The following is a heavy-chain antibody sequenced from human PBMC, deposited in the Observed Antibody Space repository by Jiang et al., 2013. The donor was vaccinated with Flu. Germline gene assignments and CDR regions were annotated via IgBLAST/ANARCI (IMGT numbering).Heavy chain of an antibody. D-gene: IGHD3-22*01. Sequence: QTLSLTCAISGDSVSSNSAAWNWIRQSPSRGLEWLGRTYYRSKWYNDYAVSVKSRITINPDTSKNQFSLQLNSVTPEDTAVYYCARGPMHYYDSSGTGPLFDYWGQGTLVTVSS. CDR1: GDSVSSNSAA. CDR2: TYYRSKWYN. V-gene: IGHV6-1*01. CDR3: ARGPMHYYDSSGTGPLFDY. J-gene: IGHJ4*02.